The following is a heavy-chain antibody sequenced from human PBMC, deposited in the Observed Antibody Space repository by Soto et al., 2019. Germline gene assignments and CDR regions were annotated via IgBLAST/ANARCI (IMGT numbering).Heavy chain of an antibody. D-gene: IGHD4-17*01. CDR3: AKGHGDHKYFDY. CDR1: GVTFSSYA. CDR2: ISGSGGST. J-gene: IGHJ4*02. V-gene: IGHV3-23*01. Sequence: GGSLSLSCAASGVTFSSYAMSWVRQAPGKGLEWVSAISGSGGSTYYADSVKGRFTISRDNSKNTLYLQMNSLRAEDTAVYYCAKGHGDHKYFDYWGQGTLVTIAS.